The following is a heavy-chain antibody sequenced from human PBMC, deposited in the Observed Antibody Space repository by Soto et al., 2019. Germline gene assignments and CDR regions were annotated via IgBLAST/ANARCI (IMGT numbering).Heavy chain of an antibody. CDR1: GFTFSSYS. J-gene: IGHJ3*02. D-gene: IGHD3-16*01. V-gene: IGHV3-7*01. Sequence: GGSLRLSCAASGFTFSSYSMNWVRQAPGKGLEWVANINDGGTEIYYVDSVKGRFTISRDNAKNSLYLQMNSLRVEDTAVYYCARGVYAFDIWGQGIMVTVSS. CDR3: ARGVYAFDI. CDR2: INDGGTEI.